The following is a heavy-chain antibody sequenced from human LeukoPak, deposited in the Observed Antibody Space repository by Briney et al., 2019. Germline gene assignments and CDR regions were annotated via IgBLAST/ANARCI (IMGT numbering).Heavy chain of an antibody. J-gene: IGHJ4*02. Sequence: ASVKVSCKASGGTFSSSAICWVRQAPGQGLEWMGGFDPEDGETIYAQKFQGRVTMTEDTSTDTAYMELSSLRSEDTAVYYCATIRTIAAAGAFFDYWGQGTLVTVSS. D-gene: IGHD6-13*01. CDR1: GGTFSSSA. CDR2: FDPEDGET. V-gene: IGHV1-24*01. CDR3: ATIRTIAAAGAFFDY.